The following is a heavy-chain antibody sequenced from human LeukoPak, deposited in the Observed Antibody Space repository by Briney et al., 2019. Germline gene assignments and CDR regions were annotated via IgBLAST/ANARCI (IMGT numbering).Heavy chain of an antibody. CDR3: ARFIAAPYYFDY. CDR1: GLTFSSYT. Sequence: GGSLRLSCAASGLTFSSYTMNWVRQAPGKGLEWVSFISSSRSYIYYADSVKGRFTISRDNAKNSLYLQMNSLRAEDTAVYYCARFIAAPYYFDYWGRGTLVTVSS. CDR2: ISSSRSYI. V-gene: IGHV3-21*01. J-gene: IGHJ4*02. D-gene: IGHD6-13*01.